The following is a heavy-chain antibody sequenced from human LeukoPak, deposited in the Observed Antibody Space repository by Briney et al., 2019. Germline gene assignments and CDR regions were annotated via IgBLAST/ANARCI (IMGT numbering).Heavy chain of an antibody. CDR2: IYSGGST. Sequence: GGSLRLSCAASGFTVSSNYMSWVRQAPGKGLEWVSVIYSGGSTYYADSVKGRFTISRDNSKNTLYLQMNSLRAEDAAVYYCARAKLGIGGTHQHWFDPWGQGTLVTVSS. CDR3: ARAKLGIGGTHQHWFDP. V-gene: IGHV3-66*01. D-gene: IGHD7-27*01. J-gene: IGHJ5*02. CDR1: GFTVSSNY.